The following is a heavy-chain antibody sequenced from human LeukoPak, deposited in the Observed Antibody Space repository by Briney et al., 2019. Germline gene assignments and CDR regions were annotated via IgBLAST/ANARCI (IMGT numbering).Heavy chain of an antibody. V-gene: IGHV3-9*03. J-gene: IGHJ4*02. CDR3: AKGGSGWYAANYFDY. Sequence: GGTLRLSCAASGFTFRSYHMGWVRQAPGKGLEWVSGITWNSDSIDYADSVKGRFTISRDNAKNSLYLQMNSLRAEDMALCYCAKGGSGWYAANYFDYWGQGTLVTVSS. D-gene: IGHD6-19*01. CDR1: GFTFRSYH. CDR2: ITWNSDSI.